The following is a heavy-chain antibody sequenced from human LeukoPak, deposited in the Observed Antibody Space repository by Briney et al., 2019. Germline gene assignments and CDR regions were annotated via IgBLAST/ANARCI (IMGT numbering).Heavy chain of an antibody. Sequence: GGSLRLSCAASGFTFSSYSMNWVRQAPGKGLEWVSSISSSSSYIYYADSVKGRFTISRDNAKNPLYLQMNSLRAEDTAVYYCARGDDFAADYWGQGTLVTVSS. V-gene: IGHV3-21*04. CDR3: ARGDDFAADY. J-gene: IGHJ4*02. CDR1: GFTFSSYS. D-gene: IGHD3-3*01. CDR2: ISSSSSYI.